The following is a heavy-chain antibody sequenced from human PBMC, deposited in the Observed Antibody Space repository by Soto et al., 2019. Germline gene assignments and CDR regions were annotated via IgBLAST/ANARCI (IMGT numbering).Heavy chain of an antibody. CDR2: IWYDGSNK. D-gene: IGHD4-17*01. CDR1: GFTFSSYG. CDR3: ARDKDYGGNSDYYYGMDV. J-gene: IGHJ6*02. Sequence: ESGGGVVQPGRSLRLSCAASGFTFSSYGMHWVRQAPGKGLEWVAVIWYDGSNKYYADSVKGRFTISRDNSKNTLYLQMNSLRAEDTAVYYCARDKDYGGNSDYYYGMDVWGQGTTVTVSS. V-gene: IGHV3-33*01.